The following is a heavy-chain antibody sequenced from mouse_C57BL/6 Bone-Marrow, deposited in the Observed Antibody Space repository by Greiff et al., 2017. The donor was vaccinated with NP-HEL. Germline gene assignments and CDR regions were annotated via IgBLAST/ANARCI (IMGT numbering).Heavy chain of an antibody. Sequence: VQLQQSGAELVRPGTSVKMSCKASGYTFTNYWIGWAKQRPGHGLEWIGDIYPGGGYTNYNEKFKGKATLTADKSSSTAYMQFSSLTSEDSAIYYCARGDYDAWFAYWGQGTPVTVSA. D-gene: IGHD2-4*01. V-gene: IGHV1-63*01. CDR3: ARGDYDAWFAY. CDR2: IYPGGGYT. CDR1: GYTFTNYW. J-gene: IGHJ3*01.